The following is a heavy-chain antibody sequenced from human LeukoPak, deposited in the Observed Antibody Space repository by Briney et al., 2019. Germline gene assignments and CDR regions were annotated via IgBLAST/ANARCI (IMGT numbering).Heavy chain of an antibody. J-gene: IGHJ6*03. CDR2: INPSGGRK. V-gene: IGHV1-46*01. D-gene: IGHD3-9*01. Sequence: ASVKVSCKASGYTFTSYYMHWVRQAPGQGLEWMGIINPSGGRKSYAQKFQGRVTMTRDMSTSTVYMELSSLRSEDTAVYYCAREYSDINYYYYYIDVWGKGTTVTVSS. CDR1: GYTFTSYY. CDR3: AREYSDINYYYYYIDV.